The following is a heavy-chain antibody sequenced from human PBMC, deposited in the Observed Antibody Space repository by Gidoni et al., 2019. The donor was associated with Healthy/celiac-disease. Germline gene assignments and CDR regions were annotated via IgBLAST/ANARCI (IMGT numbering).Heavy chain of an antibody. CDR3: GGLLWFGELLHKKFFFDY. V-gene: IGHV3-23*01. CDR2: ISGSGGST. Sequence: EVQLLESGGGLVQPGGSLRLSCADSGLPFSRYAMSGVRQAPGKGLECVSAISGSGGSTYSAESVKGRFTISRENSKNTLYLQMNSLRAEDTAVYYCGGLLWFGELLHKKFFFDYWGQGTLVTVSS. CDR1: GLPFSRYA. D-gene: IGHD3-10*01. J-gene: IGHJ4*02.